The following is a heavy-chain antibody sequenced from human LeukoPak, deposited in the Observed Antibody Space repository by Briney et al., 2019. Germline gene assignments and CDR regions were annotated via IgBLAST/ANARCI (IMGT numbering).Heavy chain of an antibody. D-gene: IGHD3-3*01. Sequence: SETLSLTCAVYGGSFSGYYWSWIRQPPGKGLEWIGEINHSGSTNYNPSLKSRVTISVDTSKNQFSLKLSSVTAADTAVYYCARSTSGSLPLDPWGQGTLVTVSS. V-gene: IGHV4-34*01. CDR3: ARSTSGSLPLDP. CDR2: INHSGST. J-gene: IGHJ5*02. CDR1: GGSFSGYY.